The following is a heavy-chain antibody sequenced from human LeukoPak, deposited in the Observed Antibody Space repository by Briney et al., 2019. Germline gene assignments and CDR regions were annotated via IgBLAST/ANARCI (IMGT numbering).Heavy chain of an antibody. CDR2: ISGNGGRT. Sequence: HSGGSLRLSCAASGFTFSTYTMAWVRQAPGGGLEWVSGISGNGGRTYYADSVKGRFAISRDDSKSTLYLQMNSLRAEDTALYYFAKDITPHLAYSYGFYYWGQGTLVTVSS. CDR3: AKDITPHLAYSYGFYY. D-gene: IGHD5-18*01. J-gene: IGHJ4*02. CDR1: GFTFSTYT. V-gene: IGHV3-23*01.